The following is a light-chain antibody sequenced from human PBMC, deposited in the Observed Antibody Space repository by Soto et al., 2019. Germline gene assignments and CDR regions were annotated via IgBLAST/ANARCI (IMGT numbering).Light chain of an antibody. Sequence: DIQLTQSPSFLSASVGDRVTITCRASQGISSYLAWYQQKPGKAPKLLIYAASTLQSGVPSRFSGSGSGTEFNLTISSLQPEDFATYYCQQLNSYPVTFCQGTKLEIK. V-gene: IGKV1-9*01. CDR2: AAS. CDR1: QGISSY. CDR3: QQLNSYPVT. J-gene: IGKJ2*01.